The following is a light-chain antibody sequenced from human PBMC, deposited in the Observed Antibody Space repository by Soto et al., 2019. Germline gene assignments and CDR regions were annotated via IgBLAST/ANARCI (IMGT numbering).Light chain of an antibody. J-gene: IGKJ1*01. CDR3: QQFNTFPWT. V-gene: IGKV1-5*01. CDR2: DAS. Sequence: DIQMTQSPSSLSASVGDRVTITCRASQSINSWLAWYQQKPGKAPKLLIYDASSLESGVPSRFSGSGSGTEFTLPISSLQPDDFATYHCQQFNTFPWTFGQGTKVEI. CDR1: QSINSW.